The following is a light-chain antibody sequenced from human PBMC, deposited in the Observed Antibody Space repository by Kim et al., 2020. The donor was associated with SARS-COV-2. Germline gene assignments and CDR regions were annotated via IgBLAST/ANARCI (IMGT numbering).Light chain of an antibody. CDR1: TGPVTSGNH. V-gene: IGLV7-46*01. J-gene: IGLJ2*01. Sequence: GGRVTRTCDARTGPVTSGNHPSWYQKKPGQAPRTLIFDTSNRHSWTPARFSGSLLGGKGALTLSGAQPEDEAEYYCLLSYSAARPVFGGGTQLTVL. CDR3: LLSYSAARPV. CDR2: DTS.